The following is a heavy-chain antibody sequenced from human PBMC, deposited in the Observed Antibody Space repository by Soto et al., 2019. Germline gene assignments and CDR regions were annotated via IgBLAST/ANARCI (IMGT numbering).Heavy chain of an antibody. CDR1: GFTFSSYA. V-gene: IGHV3-23*01. D-gene: IGHD2-2*01. CDR2: ISGSGGST. J-gene: IGHJ4*02. Sequence: EVQLLESGGGLVQPGGSLRLSCAASGFTFSSYAMSWVRQAPGKGLEWVSAISGSGGSTYYADSVKGRFTISRDNSKNTLYLQMNSRRAEDTAVYYCAKYPPGPTAIVVVPAAIRLGVDYWGQGTLVTVSS. CDR3: AKYPPGPTAIVVVPAAIRLGVDY.